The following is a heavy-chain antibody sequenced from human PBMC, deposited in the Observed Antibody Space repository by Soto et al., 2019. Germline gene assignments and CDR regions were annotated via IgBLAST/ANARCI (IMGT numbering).Heavy chain of an antibody. J-gene: IGHJ3*02. Sequence: GASVKVSCKACGGGNLRDYRTSWVRQATGQGLEWMGRIIPRVGSASYAQKFQGRVTMTRDTSTSTVYMELSSLRSEDTAVYYCARVYCSSTSCYAQPHDAFDIWGQGTMVTVSS. D-gene: IGHD2-2*01. CDR2: IIPRVGSA. CDR1: GGGNLRDYR. V-gene: IGHV1-46*01. CDR3: ARVYCSSTSCYAQPHDAFDI.